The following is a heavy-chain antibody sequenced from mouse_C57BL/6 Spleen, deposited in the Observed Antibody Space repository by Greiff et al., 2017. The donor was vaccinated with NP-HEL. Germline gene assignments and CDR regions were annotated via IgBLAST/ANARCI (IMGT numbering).Heavy chain of an antibody. J-gene: IGHJ3*01. CDR2: IYPGSGNT. CDR1: GYTFTDYY. D-gene: IGHD3-2*02. Sequence: QVQLKQSGAELVRPGASVKLSCKASGYTFTDYYINWVKQRPGQGLEWIARIYPGSGNTYYNEKFKGKATLTAEKSSSTAYMQLSSLTSEDSAVYFWARSDSSGYGVAYWGQGTLVTVSA. CDR3: ARSDSSGYGVAY. V-gene: IGHV1-76*01.